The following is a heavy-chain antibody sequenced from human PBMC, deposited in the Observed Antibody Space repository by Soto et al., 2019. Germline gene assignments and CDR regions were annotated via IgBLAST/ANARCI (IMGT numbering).Heavy chain of an antibody. V-gene: IGHV3-9*01. CDR1: GFSFNDYA. CDR2: ISWDSAYI. D-gene: IGHD2-21*01. J-gene: IGHJ6*02. Sequence: PGGSLRLSCAASGFSFNDYAMHWVRQVPGKGLEWVSGISWDSAYIDYADSVKGRFTISRDNAKNSLYLQMNGLRVEDTALYYCAKDEINVVLGYGMDVWGQGTSVTVSS. CDR3: AKDEINVVLGYGMDV.